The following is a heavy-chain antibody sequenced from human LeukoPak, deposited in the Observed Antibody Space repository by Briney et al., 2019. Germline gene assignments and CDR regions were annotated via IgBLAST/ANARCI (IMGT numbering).Heavy chain of an antibody. CDR3: ANTHCDSSPIVWNF. V-gene: IGHV3-74*01. Sequence: GGSLRLSRAASGNYWMHWVRQAPGKGLVWVSHINSDGSWTSYADSVKGRFTVSRDNSRNTLYLQMDSLRAEDTAVYYCANTHCDSSPIVWNFWGQGTLVTVSS. CDR1: GNYW. CDR2: INSDGSWT. D-gene: IGHD6-6*01. J-gene: IGHJ4*02.